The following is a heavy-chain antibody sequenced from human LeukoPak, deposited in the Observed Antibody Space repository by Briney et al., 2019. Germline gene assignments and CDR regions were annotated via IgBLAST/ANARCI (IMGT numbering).Heavy chain of an antibody. V-gene: IGHV3-53*01. J-gene: IGHJ3*02. D-gene: IGHD1-26*01. CDR2: IYSAGAT. Sequence: GSLRLSCAASGFTVSDNYMTWVRQAPGKGLEWVSSIYSAGATHYAESVKGRFTISRDNSKNTLYLQMNSLRAEDMVVYYCARIEWERLGRAFDIWGQGTMVTVSS. CDR3: ARIEWERLGRAFDI. CDR1: GFTVSDNY.